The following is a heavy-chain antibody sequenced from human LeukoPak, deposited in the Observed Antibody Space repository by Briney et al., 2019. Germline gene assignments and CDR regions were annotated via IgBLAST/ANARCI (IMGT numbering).Heavy chain of an antibody. CDR2: IKQAGSEK. CDR1: GFTLSRDW. CDR3: ARGRSTSCSMVRGGPFN. V-gene: IGHV3-7*01. Sequence: PGGSLRLSCAASGFTLSRDWMGWARQAPWRGLEWVANIKQAGSEKYCVDSVKGRFTIARDNGQHSRDLPSHSLRAEDTAVYYCARGRSTSCSMVRGGPFNWGQGTLVTVSS. J-gene: IGHJ4*02. D-gene: IGHD2-2*01.